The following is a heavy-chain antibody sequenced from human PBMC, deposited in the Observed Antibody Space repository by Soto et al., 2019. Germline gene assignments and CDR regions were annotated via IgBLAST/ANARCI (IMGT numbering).Heavy chain of an antibody. CDR3: AHGSGWLSDY. D-gene: IGHD6-19*01. J-gene: IGHJ4*02. Sequence: QITLKESGPTLVKPTQTLTLTCTFSGFSLSTSEVGVSWIRQPPGKGLEWLALIYWDGDEEYSPNLRSRLTITKATSKNQVVLIMTNVDPGDTATYYCAHGSGWLSDYWGQGTRVTVSS. CDR2: IYWDGDE. V-gene: IGHV2-5*02. CDR1: GFSLSTSEVG.